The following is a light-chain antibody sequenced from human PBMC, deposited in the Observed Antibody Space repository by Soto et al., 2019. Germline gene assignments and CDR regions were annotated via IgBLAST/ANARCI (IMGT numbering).Light chain of an antibody. V-gene: IGLV1-47*01. CDR1: SSNIGSNY. Sequence: QSVLTQPPSASGTPGQRITISCSGSSSNIGSNYVFRYQQLPGTAPKLLIYRNNHRPSGVPDRFSASKSGTSASLAISGLRSEDEADYYCATWDGGRYGIFGGGTKLTVL. J-gene: IGLJ2*01. CDR2: RNN. CDR3: ATWDGGRYGI.